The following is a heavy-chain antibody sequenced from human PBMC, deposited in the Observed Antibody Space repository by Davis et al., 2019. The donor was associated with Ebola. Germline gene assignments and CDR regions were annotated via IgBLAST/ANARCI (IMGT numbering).Heavy chain of an antibody. V-gene: IGHV1-46*02. Sequence: ASVKVSCKASGYTFNNYYLHWVRQAPGQGLEWMGIINPSGGSSSYAQKFQDRVIMTRDTSTSTVFMDLSTLRSEDTAVYYCARASAMIQGVFESWGQGTLVTVSS. D-gene: IGHD3-10*01. CDR1: GYTFNNYY. CDR3: ARASAMIQGVFES. J-gene: IGHJ4*02. CDR2: INPSGGSS.